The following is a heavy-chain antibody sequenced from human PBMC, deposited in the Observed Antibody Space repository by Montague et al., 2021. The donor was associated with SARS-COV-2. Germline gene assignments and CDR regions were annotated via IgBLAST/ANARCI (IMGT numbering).Heavy chain of an antibody. J-gene: IGHJ4*02. CDR3: AKDMWDLYYFDY. V-gene: IGHV3-23*01. Sequence: SLRLSCAASGFIFRSFAMLWVRQAPGKGLEWVSAVRSSGGSPNYAASVKGRFTIYRDNSNNMLYLQMYGLRAEDTAVYYCAKDMWDLYYFDYWGQGTLVTVSS. CDR2: VRSSGGSP. CDR1: GFIFRSFA. D-gene: IGHD1-26*01.